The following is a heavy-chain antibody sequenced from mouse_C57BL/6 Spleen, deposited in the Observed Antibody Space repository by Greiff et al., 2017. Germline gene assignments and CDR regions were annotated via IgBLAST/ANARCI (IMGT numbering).Heavy chain of an antibody. J-gene: IGHJ4*01. CDR3: ARSGLQPSANCKGMDY. CDR2: IDPSDSET. V-gene: IGHV1-52*01. CDR1: GYTFTSYW. Sequence: QVQLQQPGAELVRPGSSVKLSCKASGYTFTSYWMHWVKQRPIQGLEWIGNIDPSDSETYYNQKFKDKATVTVDKSSSTAYMQLSSLTSEDSAVYYCARSGLQPSANCKGMDYWGQGTSVTVSS. D-gene: IGHD3-1*01.